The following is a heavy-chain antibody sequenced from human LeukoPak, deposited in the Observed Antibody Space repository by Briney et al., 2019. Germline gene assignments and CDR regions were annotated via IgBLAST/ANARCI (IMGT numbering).Heavy chain of an antibody. Sequence: ASVKVSCKASGYTFTGYYMHWVRQAPGQGLEWMGRINPDSGGTNFAQRFQGRVTRTRDTSISTAYMELSRLRSDDTAVYYCARELGGSYNWFDPWGQGTLVTVSS. J-gene: IGHJ5*02. V-gene: IGHV1-2*06. CDR3: ARELGGSYNWFDP. CDR2: INPDSGGT. CDR1: GYTFTGYY. D-gene: IGHD3-16*01.